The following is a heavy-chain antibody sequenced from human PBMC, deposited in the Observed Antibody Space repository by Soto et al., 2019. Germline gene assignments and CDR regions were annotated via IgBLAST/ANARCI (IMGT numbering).Heavy chain of an antibody. CDR3: ARDKIAAAGYFDY. CDR1: GGSISSGDYY. Sequence: QVQLQESGPGLVKPSQTLSLTCTVSGGSISSGDYYWSWIRQPPGKGLEWIGYIYYSGSTYYNPSLKSRVTISVDTSKNQCSLKLSSVTAADTAVYYCARDKIAAAGYFDYWGQGTLVTVSS. CDR2: IYYSGST. D-gene: IGHD6-13*01. V-gene: IGHV4-30-4*01. J-gene: IGHJ4*02.